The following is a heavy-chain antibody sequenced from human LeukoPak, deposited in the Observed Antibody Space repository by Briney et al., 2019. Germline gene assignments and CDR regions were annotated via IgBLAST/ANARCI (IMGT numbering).Heavy chain of an antibody. CDR3: ARDSGLASSGYFHY. V-gene: IGHV3-53*04. CDR2: IYCWGST. D-gene: IGHD3-22*01. Sequence: GGSLRLLCAASGFTVCRNHMSWVPHAPGKGLEGVSDIYCWGSTYHADCVKGRFPISSHNSKNTLNLQMNSLRDEDTAVYYCARDSGLASSGYFHYWGQGTLVTVSS. CDR1: GFTVCRNH. J-gene: IGHJ4*02.